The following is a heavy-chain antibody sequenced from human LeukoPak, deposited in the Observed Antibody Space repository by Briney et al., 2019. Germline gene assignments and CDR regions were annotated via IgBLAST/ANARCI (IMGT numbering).Heavy chain of an antibody. D-gene: IGHD3-22*01. Sequence: GGSLRLSCAASGFTFSSYSMNWVRQAPGKGLEWVSSISCSSSYIYYADSVKGRFTISRDNAKNSLYLQMNSLRAEDTAVYYCASTKNYYDSSGYYYQGFDPWGQGTLVTVSS. J-gene: IGHJ5*02. V-gene: IGHV3-21*01. CDR3: ASTKNYYDSSGYYYQGFDP. CDR1: GFTFSSYS. CDR2: ISCSSSYI.